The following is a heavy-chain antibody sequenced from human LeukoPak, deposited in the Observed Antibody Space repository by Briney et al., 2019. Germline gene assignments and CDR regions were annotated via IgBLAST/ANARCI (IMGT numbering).Heavy chain of an antibody. D-gene: IGHD3-3*01. CDR1: GGTFSSYA. CDR2: IIPIFGTA. CDR3: ASQRHRITIFGVVTAPFDP. J-gene: IGHJ5*02. Sequence: SVKVSCKASGGTFSSYAISWVRQAPGRGLEWMGRIIPIFGTANYAQKFQGRVTITTDESTSTAYMELSSLRSEDTAVYYCASQRHRITIFGVVTAPFDPWGQGTLVTVSS. V-gene: IGHV1-69*05.